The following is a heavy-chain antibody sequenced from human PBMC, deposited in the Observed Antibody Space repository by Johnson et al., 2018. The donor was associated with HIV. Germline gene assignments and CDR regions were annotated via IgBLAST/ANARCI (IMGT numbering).Heavy chain of an antibody. D-gene: IGHD6-19*01. CDR3: TTDVGGGIAVAGKEAFDI. V-gene: IGHV3-30-3*01. J-gene: IGHJ3*02. CDR2: ISYDGSNK. CDR1: GFTFSSYA. Sequence: QVQLVESGGGVVQPGRSLRLSCAASGFTFSSYAMHWVRQAPGKGLEWVAVISYDGSNKYYADSVKGRFTISRDNSKNTLYLQMNSLKTEDTAVCYCTTDVGGGIAVAGKEAFDIWGQGTMVTVSS.